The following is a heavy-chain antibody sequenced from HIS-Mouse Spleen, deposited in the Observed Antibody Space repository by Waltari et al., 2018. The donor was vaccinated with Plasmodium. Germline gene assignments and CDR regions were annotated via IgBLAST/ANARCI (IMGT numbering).Heavy chain of an antibody. D-gene: IGHD6-19*01. CDR3: ARGSAGDAFDI. Sequence: QVQLVQSGAEVKKPGASVKVSCKASGYTFTNYGIRWVRQAPGQGLGWMGWISPYKANTHCAQKLQGRVTMTTDTSTSTAYMELRGLRSDDTAVYYCARGSAGDAFDIWGQGTMVTVSS. V-gene: IGHV1-18*01. J-gene: IGHJ3*02. CDR1: GYTFTNYG. CDR2: ISPYKANT.